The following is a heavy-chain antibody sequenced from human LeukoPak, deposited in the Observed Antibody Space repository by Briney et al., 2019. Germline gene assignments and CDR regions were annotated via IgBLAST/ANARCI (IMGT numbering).Heavy chain of an antibody. CDR1: GGTFTSYA. CDR3: RVARLRVGFDY. CDR2: IIPIFGTA. J-gene: IGHJ4*02. Sequence: GASVKVSCKASGGTFTSYAISWVRQAPGQRLEWMGGIIPIFGTANYAQKFQGRVTITADESTSTAYMELRSLRADDTAVYYCRVARLRVGFDYWGQGTLVTVSS. V-gene: IGHV1-69*13. D-gene: IGHD5-12*01.